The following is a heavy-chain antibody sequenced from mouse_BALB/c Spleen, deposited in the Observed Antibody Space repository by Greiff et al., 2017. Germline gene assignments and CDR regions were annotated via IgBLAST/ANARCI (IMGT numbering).Heavy chain of an antibody. CDR3: GKSGWDGGGFDY. D-gene: IGHD4-1*01. V-gene: IGHV5-17*02. Sequence: EVQLVESGGGLVQPGGSRKLSCAASGFTFSSFGMHWVRQAPEKGLEWVAYISSGSSTIYYADTVKGRFTISRDNPKNTLFLQMTSLRSEDTAMYLCGKSGWDGGGFDYWGQGTTLTVSS. CDR1: GFTFSSFG. CDR2: ISSGSSTI. J-gene: IGHJ2*01.